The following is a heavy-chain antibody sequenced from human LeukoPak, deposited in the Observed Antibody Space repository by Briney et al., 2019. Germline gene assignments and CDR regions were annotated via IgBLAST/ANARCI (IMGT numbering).Heavy chain of an antibody. CDR2: ISYDGSNK. Sequence: GGSLRLSCAASGFTFSSYGMHWVRQAPGKGLEWMAVISYDGSNKYYADSVKGRFTISRDNSKNTLYLQMNSLRAEDTAVYYCAKALEDSAYSSGSPLDFWGQGTLVTVSS. J-gene: IGHJ4*02. V-gene: IGHV3-30*18. CDR3: AKALEDSAYSSGSPLDF. CDR1: GFTFSSYG. D-gene: IGHD6-19*01.